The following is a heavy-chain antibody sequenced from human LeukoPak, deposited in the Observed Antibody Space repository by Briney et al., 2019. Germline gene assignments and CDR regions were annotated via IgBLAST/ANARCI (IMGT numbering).Heavy chain of an antibody. CDR1: GFTFNSYA. D-gene: IGHD6-13*01. V-gene: IGHV3-30-3*01. Sequence: PGGSLRLSCAASGFTFNSYAMHWVRQAPGEGLEWVAVMSYDGSNKYYADSVKGRFTISRDNSKNTLYLQMNSLRAEDTAVYYCARDSSSWYAGGYFDYWGRGTLVTVSS. J-gene: IGHJ4*02. CDR2: MSYDGSNK. CDR3: ARDSSSWYAGGYFDY.